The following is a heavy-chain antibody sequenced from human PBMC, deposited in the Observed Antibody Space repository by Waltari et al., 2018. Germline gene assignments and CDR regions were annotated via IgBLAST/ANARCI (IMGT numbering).Heavy chain of an antibody. D-gene: IGHD2-2*01. Sequence: EVQLLESGGGLVQPGGSLRLSCAASGITFSSDAMSWVRQAPGKGLEWVSAISGSGGSTYYADSVKGRFTISRDNSKNTLHLQMNSLRAEDTAVYYCAKDCSSGYPYYGMDVWGQGTTVTVSS. V-gene: IGHV3-23*01. J-gene: IGHJ6*02. CDR2: ISGSGGST. CDR1: GITFSSDA. CDR3: AKDCSSGYPYYGMDV.